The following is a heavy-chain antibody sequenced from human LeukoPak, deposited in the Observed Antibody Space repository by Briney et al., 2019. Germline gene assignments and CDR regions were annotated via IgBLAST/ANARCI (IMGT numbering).Heavy chain of an antibody. CDR3: AKNREGGSTCLDC. D-gene: IGHD1-26*01. CDR2: ISGSGGST. CDR1: GFTFSSYE. V-gene: IGHV3-23*01. Sequence: GGSLRLSCAASGFTFSSYEMNWVRQAPGKGLEWVSVISGSGGSTNYAGSVKGRFTISRDNSENTLYLQMNSLRAEDTAVYYCAKNREGGSTCLDCWGQGTLVTVSS. J-gene: IGHJ4*02.